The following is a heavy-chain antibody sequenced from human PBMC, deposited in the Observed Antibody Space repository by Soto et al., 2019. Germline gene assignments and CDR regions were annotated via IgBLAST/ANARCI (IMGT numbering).Heavy chain of an antibody. Sequence: EGSLRLSCAASGFPFSSYSMNWVRQAPGKGLEWVAVISYDGSNKYYADSVKGRFTISRDNSKNTLYLQMNGLRAEDTAVYYCAKEASEVLFSVVTNYPEYWGQGTLVTVSS. V-gene: IGHV3-30*18. CDR2: ISYDGSNK. CDR3: AKEASEVLFSVVTNYPEY. D-gene: IGHD3-22*01. CDR1: GFPFSSYS. J-gene: IGHJ4*02.